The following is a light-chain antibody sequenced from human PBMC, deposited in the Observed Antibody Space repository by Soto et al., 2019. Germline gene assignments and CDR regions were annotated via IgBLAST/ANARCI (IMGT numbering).Light chain of an antibody. V-gene: IGKV3-20*01. CDR2: CAS. Sequence: EIVLMQSPGTLSLSPGERATLSCRASQSVPSDWLAWYRHKPGQAPRLLIYCASSRATGVPDRVSGSGSGTDFTLTINSLEPEDFAVYYCQQYGNFPYTFGQGTKLEIK. CDR3: QQYGNFPYT. J-gene: IGKJ2*01. CDR1: QSVPSDW.